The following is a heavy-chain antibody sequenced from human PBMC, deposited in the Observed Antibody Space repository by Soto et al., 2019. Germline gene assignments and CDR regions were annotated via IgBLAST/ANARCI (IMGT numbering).Heavy chain of an antibody. CDR1: GYSFTSYW. Sequence: PEESLKISCKGSGYSFTSYWISWVRQMPGKGLEWMGRIDPSDSYTNYSPSFQGHVTISVDKSISTAYLQWSSLKASDTAMYYCARHYYDSSGYYYGPRTHKFDYWGQGTLVTVSS. CDR3: ARHYYDSSGYYYGPRTHKFDY. CDR2: IDPSDSYT. V-gene: IGHV5-10-1*01. J-gene: IGHJ4*02. D-gene: IGHD3-22*01.